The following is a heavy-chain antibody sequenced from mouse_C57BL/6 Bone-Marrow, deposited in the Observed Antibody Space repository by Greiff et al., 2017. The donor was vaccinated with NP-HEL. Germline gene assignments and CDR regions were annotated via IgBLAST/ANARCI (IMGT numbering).Heavy chain of an antibody. CDR1: GFTFSSYA. J-gene: IGHJ2*01. D-gene: IGHD2-3*01. V-gene: IGHV5-4*01. Sequence: EVQLMESGGGLVKPGGSLKLSCAASGFTFSSYAMSWVRQTPEKRLEWVATISDGGSYTYYPDNVKGRFTISRDNAKNNLYLQMSHLKSEDTAMYYCARRRVYDGYYYFDYWGQGTTLTVSS. CDR2: ISDGGSYT. CDR3: ARRRVYDGYYYFDY.